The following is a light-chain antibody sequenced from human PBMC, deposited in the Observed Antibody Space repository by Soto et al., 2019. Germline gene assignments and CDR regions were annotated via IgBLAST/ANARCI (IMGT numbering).Light chain of an antibody. Sequence: QSALTQPRSVSGSPGQSVTISCTGTSSDVGAYNYVSWYQHHPGKAPKLMIYDVSKRPSGVPDRFSGSKSGNTASLTISGLQAEDEADYYCCSYARTHVVFGGGTQLTVL. CDR1: SSDVGAYNY. CDR2: DVS. J-gene: IGLJ2*01. V-gene: IGLV2-11*01. CDR3: CSYARTHVV.